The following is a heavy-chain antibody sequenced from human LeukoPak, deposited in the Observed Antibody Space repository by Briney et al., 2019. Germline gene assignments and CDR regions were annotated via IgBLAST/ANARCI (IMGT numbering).Heavy chain of an antibody. J-gene: IGHJ4*02. Sequence: GGSLRLSCAASGFTFDSFAMNWVRQAPGKGLEWVSTITGSGSNAYYADSVKGRFTISRDNSKNTLYLQMNSLSSGDTAVYYCAKSMGSSSAYRFEYWGQGTLVTVSS. V-gene: IGHV3-23*01. CDR3: AKSMGSSSAYRFEY. CDR2: ITGSGSNA. D-gene: IGHD6-13*01. CDR1: GFTFDSFA.